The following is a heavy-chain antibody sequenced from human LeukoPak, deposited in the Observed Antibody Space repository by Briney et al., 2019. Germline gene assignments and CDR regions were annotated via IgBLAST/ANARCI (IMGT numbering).Heavy chain of an antibody. D-gene: IGHD6-6*01. CDR2: IWPDDSDT. J-gene: IGHJ5*02. CDR1: GYNFTNHW. V-gene: IGHV5-51*01. CDR3: ARHSDVPIDL. Sequence: RGESLTISCKASGYNFTNHWVAWVRQRPGEGLEWMGIIWPDDSDTRYSPSFQGLVTISVDKSIGTAHLQWRSLKASDTALYFCARHSDVPIDLWGQGNLVIVSS.